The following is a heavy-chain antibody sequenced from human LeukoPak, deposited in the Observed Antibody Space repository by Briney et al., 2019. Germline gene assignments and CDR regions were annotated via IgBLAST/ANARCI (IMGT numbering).Heavy chain of an antibody. CDR1: GFTCSSYG. V-gene: IGHV3-30*02. CDR3: ARVLRYCSGGNCYSGGLGYMDV. CDR2: IRYDGSNK. J-gene: IGHJ6*03. Sequence: PGGSLRLSCAASGFTCSSYGMHWVRQAPGKGLEWVAFIRYDGSNKYYADSVKGRFTISRDNSKNTLYLQMNSLRAEDTAVYYCARVLRYCSGGNCYSGGLGYMDVWGKGTTVTISS. D-gene: IGHD2-15*01.